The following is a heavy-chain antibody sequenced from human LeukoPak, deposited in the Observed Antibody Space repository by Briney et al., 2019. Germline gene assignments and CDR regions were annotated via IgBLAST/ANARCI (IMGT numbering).Heavy chain of an antibody. CDR3: ARTDFDWSPFDP. D-gene: IGHD3-9*01. CDR1: GYTFSSYA. J-gene: IGHJ5*02. V-gene: IGHV1-69*13. Sequence: PGASVKVSCKASGYTFSSYAISWVRQAPGQGLEWMGGIIPIFGTANYAQKFQGRVTITADESTSTAYMELSSLRSEDTAVYYCARTDFDWSPFDPWGQGTLVTVSS. CDR2: IIPIFGTA.